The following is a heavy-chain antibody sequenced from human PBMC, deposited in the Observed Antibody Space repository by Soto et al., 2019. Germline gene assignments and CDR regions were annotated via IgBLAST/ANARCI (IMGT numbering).Heavy chain of an antibody. D-gene: IGHD3-10*01. V-gene: IGHV3-21*01. CDR2: ISSSSRYI. CDR3: ARDASYYQNGYYFDY. CDR1: GFTFSSYS. J-gene: IGHJ4*02. Sequence: EVQLVESGGGLVKPGGSLRLSCAASGFTFSSYSMTWVRQAPGKGLEWVSSISSSSRYIYYADSVKGRFTISRDNAKNSLYLQMNILRAEDTAVYYCARDASYYQNGYYFDYRGQGTLVTVST.